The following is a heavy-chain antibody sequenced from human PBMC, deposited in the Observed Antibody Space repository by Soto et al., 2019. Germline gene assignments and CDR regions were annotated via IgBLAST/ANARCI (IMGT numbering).Heavy chain of an antibody. CDR2: IIPIFGTA. Sequence: ASVKVSCKASGGTFSSYAISWVRQAPGQGLEWMGGIIPIFGTANYAQKFQGRVTITADESTSTAYMELSSLRSEVTAVYYCASACDDYSSSWPYYYYYGMDVWGQGTTVTVSS. V-gene: IGHV1-69*13. CDR3: ASACDDYSSSWPYYYYYGMDV. J-gene: IGHJ6*02. D-gene: IGHD6-13*01. CDR1: GGTFSSYA.